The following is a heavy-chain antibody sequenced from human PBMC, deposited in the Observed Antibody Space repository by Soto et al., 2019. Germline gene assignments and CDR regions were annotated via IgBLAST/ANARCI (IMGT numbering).Heavy chain of an antibody. J-gene: IGHJ6*02. CDR2: IYTGGNT. CDR1: GFTVTSYY. V-gene: IGHV3-53*01. CDR3: ARDYYYGSGNYYRADYYHYGMDV. D-gene: IGHD3-10*01. Sequence: LRLSCAASGFTVTSYYMSWVRQAPGKGLEWVSLIYTGGNTNYADSVKGRFTISRDNSKNTLYLQMNSLRAEDTAVYYCARDYYYGSGNYYRADYYHYGMDVWGQGTTVTVSS.